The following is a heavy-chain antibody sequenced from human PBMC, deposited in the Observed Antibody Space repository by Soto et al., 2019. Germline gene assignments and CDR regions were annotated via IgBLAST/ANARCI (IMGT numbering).Heavy chain of an antibody. CDR1: GFSLSTSGVG. J-gene: IGHJ5*01. V-gene: IGHV2-5*01. CDR3: AYRSVIVLVPAYTSFDS. CDR2: IYWNDDK. D-gene: IGHD2-2*01. Sequence: SGATLVNSTQTLTLTCTFSGFSLSTSGVGVGWIRQPPGKALEWLALIYWNDDKRYSPSLKSRLTITKDASSNRALLTHLNMDPEYTATTSCAYRSVIVLVPAYTSFDSCRRVTLVTVST.